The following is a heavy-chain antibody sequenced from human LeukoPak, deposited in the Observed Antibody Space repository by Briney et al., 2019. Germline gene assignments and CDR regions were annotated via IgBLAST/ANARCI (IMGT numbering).Heavy chain of an antibody. D-gene: IGHD4-23*01. CDR1: GGSFSGDF. CDR2: INHGGST. J-gene: IGHJ6*03. CDR3: ARGLVTPYYYYYMDV. V-gene: IGHV4-34*01. Sequence: SETLSLTCAVYGGSFSGDFWSWIRQSPGKGLEWIGEINHGGSTTYNPSLQSRVTMSVDTSTNQISLKMTSVTAADTAVYYCARGLVTPYYYYYMDVWGKGTTVTVSS.